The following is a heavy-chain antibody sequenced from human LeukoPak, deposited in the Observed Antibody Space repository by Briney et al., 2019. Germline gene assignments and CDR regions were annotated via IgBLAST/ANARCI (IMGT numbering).Heavy chain of an antibody. J-gene: IGHJ6*02. CDR2: IWYDGSNK. CDR3: ARVGPRVYYYDSSGYKGMDV. V-gene: IGHV3-33*01. D-gene: IGHD3-22*01. CDR1: GFTFSSYG. Sequence: PGGSLRLSCAASGFTFSSYGMHWVRQAPGKGLEWVAVIWYDGSNKYYADSVKGRFTISRDNSKNTLYLQMNSLRAEDTAVYYCARVGPRVYYYDSSGYKGMDVWGQGTTVTVSS.